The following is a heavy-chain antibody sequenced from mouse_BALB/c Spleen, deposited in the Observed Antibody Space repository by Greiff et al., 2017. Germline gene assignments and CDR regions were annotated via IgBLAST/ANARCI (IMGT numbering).Heavy chain of an antibody. Sequence: VQLQQSGPELVKPGASVKISCKASGYTFTDYNMHWVKQSPGKRLEWIGYIYPYNGGTGYNQKLKSKATLTVDNSSSTAYMELRILTSEDSAVYYCARSGHVITKGWYFDVWGAGTTVTVSS. D-gene: IGHD2-4*01. CDR3: ARSGHVITKGWYFDV. CDR2: IYPYNGGT. J-gene: IGHJ1*01. V-gene: IGHV1S29*02. CDR1: GYTFTDYN.